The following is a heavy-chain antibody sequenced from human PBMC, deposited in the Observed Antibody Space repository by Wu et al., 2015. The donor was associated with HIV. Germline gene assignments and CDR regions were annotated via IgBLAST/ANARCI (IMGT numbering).Heavy chain of an antibody. CDR2: INHSGST. CDR3: ARAPIVVVPAAKGHYYYYMDV. J-gene: IGHJ6*03. Sequence: QVQLQQWGAGLLKPSETLSLTCAVYGGSFSGYYWSWIRQPPGKGLEWIGEINHSGSTNYNPSLKSRVTISVDTSKNQFSLKLSSVTAADTAVYYCARAPIVVVPAAKGHYYYYMDVWGKGTTVTVSS. V-gene: IGHV4-34*01. CDR1: GGSFSGYY. D-gene: IGHD2-2*01.